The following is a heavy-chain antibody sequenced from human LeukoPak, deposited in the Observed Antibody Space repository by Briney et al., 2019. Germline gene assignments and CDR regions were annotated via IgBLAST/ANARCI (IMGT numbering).Heavy chain of an antibody. CDR3: ARGPATVTASYYYYGMDV. CDR1: GFTFSNYD. J-gene: IGHJ6*02. V-gene: IGHV3-13*01. CDR2: IGTAGDT. D-gene: IGHD4-17*01. Sequence: GGSLRLSCAASGFTFSNYDMHWVRQATGKGLEWVSAIGTAGDTYYPGSVKGRFTISRENAKNSLYLQMNSLRAEDTAVYYCARGPATVTASYYYYGMDVWGQGTTVTVSS.